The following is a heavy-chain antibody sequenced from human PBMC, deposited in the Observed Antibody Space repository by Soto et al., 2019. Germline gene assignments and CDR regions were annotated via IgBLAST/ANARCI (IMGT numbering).Heavy chain of an antibody. CDR3: ARVVVAATGAFDI. D-gene: IGHD2-15*01. J-gene: IGHJ3*02. CDR2: IYHSGST. CDR1: GGSISSGGYS. V-gene: IGHV4-30-2*01. Sequence: SETLSLTCAVSGGSISSGGYSWSWIRQPPGKGLEWIGYIYHSGSTYYNPSLKSRVTISVDRSKNQFSLKLSSVTAADTAVYYCARVVVAATGAFDIWGQGTMVTVPS.